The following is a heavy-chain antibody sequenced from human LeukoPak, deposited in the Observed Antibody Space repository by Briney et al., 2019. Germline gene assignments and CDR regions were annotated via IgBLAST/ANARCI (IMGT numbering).Heavy chain of an antibody. J-gene: IGHJ3*02. CDR2: IYPGDSDT. Sequence: GESLKISCKGSGYSFTSYWIGWVRQMPGKGLEWMGIIYPGDSDTRYGPSFQGQVTISVDKSISTAYLQWSSLKASDTAMYYCATSNYDILTGYQDAFDIWGQGTMVTVSS. CDR3: ATSNYDILTGYQDAFDI. D-gene: IGHD3-9*01. CDR1: GYSFTSYW. V-gene: IGHV5-51*01.